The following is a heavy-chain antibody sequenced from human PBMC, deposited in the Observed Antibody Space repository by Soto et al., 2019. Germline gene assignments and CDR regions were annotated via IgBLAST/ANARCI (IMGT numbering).Heavy chain of an antibody. J-gene: IGHJ6*02. CDR1: GFTFYKYG. CDR2: ISHEGSNK. D-gene: IGHD3-22*01. Sequence: QVQLVESGGGVVQPGRSLRLSCAASGFTFYKYGMHWVRQAPGKGLEWVALISHEGSNKYYVDSVKGRFTIARDNSKNTVFLQMNSLRPEDTALYFCAKDDSNRWYNYYAMDVWGQGTTVTVSS. CDR3: AKDDSNRWYNYYAMDV. V-gene: IGHV3-30*18.